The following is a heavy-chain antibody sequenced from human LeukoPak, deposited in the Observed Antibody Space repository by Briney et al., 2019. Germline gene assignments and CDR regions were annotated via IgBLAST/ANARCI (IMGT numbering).Heavy chain of an antibody. D-gene: IGHD1-26*01. V-gene: IGHV3-48*03. CDR1: GFTFSSYE. CDR3: ARVPGRTRYFDS. Sequence: GGSLRLSCAASGFTFSSYEMNRVRQAPGKGLEWISYISGSGSTIYYADSVKGRFTISRDNAKNSLYLQVNGLRAEDTAVYYCARVPGRTRYFDSWGQGILVTVSS. J-gene: IGHJ4*02. CDR2: ISGSGSTI.